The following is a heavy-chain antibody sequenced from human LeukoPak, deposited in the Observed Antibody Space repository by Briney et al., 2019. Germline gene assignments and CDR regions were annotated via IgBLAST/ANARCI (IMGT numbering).Heavy chain of an antibody. V-gene: IGHV7-4-1*02. CDR1: GGTFNSYA. J-gene: IGHJ4*02. Sequence: GASVKVSCKTSGGTFNSYAISWVQQAPGQGLEWMGWINTNTGNPTYAQGFTGRFVFSLDTSVSTAYLHISSLEAEDTAIYYCATDLKKGDSGCFDYWGQGTLVTVSS. CDR3: ATDLKKGDSGCFDY. CDR2: INTNTGNP. D-gene: IGHD6-19*01.